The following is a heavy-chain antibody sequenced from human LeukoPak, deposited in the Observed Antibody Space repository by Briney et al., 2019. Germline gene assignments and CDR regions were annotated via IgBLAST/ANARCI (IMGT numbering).Heavy chain of an antibody. V-gene: IGHV4-59*08. CDR2: IDYSGRT. CDR1: GGSISTYY. J-gene: IGHJ3*02. Sequence: SETLSLTCTVSGGSISTYYWNWIRQPPGKGLEWIGDIDYSGRTNYNPSLKSRVTISVDMSKNQFSLKLSPVTAADTAVYYCARHLWRGGTTDSFDIWGQGTMVSVSS. CDR3: ARHLWRGGTTDSFDI. D-gene: IGHD3-10*01.